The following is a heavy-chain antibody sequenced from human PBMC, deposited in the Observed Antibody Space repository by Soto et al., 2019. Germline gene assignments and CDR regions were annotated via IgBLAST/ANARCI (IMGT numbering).Heavy chain of an antibody. V-gene: IGHV3-21*01. CDR1: GFTLSRHA. CDR3: ARVASGAVGVYYYDY. J-gene: IGHJ4*02. D-gene: IGHD2-8*01. Sequence: GGSLRLSCVGSGFTLSRHAMNWVRQAPGKGLEWVSSINSGSTYMFYADSVKGRFTVSRDNAKNSLSLQMNSLRAEDTAVYYRARVASGAVGVYYYDYWGQGTLVTVSS. CDR2: INSGSTYM.